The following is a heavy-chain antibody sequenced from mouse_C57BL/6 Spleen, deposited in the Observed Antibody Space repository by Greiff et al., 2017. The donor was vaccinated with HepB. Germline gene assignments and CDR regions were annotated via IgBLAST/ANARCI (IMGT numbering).Heavy chain of an antibody. D-gene: IGHD2-10*02. J-gene: IGHJ3*01. CDR2: IYPGDGDT. V-gene: IGHV1-80*01. CDR1: GYAFSSYW. CDR3: ARWYGPSY. Sequence: QVHVKQSGAELVKPGASVKISCKASGYAFSSYWMNWVKQRPGKGLEWIGQIYPGDGDTNYNGKFKGKATLTADKSSSTAYMQLSSLTSEDSAVYFCARWYGPSYWGKGTLVTVSA.